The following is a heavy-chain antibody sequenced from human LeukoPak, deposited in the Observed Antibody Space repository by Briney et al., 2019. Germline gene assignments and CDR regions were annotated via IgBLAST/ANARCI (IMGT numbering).Heavy chain of an antibody. V-gene: IGHV3-30*18. CDR3: AKDVSRGYSYGTFDY. CDR2: ISYDGSNK. D-gene: IGHD5-18*01. J-gene: IGHJ4*02. CDR1: GFTFSSYG. Sequence: GGSLRLSCAAPGFTFSSYGMHWVRQAPGKGLEWVAVISYDGSNKYYADSVKGRFTISRDNSKNTLYLQMNSLRAEDTAVYYCAKDVSRGYSYGTFDYWGQGTLVTVSS.